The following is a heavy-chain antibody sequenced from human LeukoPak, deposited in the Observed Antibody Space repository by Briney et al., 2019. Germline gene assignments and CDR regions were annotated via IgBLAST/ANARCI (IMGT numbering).Heavy chain of an antibody. CDR3: VRGRAEPAVGTRVVYYYYMDG. CDR2: IYTSGST. D-gene: IGHD6-13*01. Sequence: PSETLSLTCTGSGGSISSGSYYWGWIRQPAGKGLEWVVRIYTSGSTNYNPSLKSRVTISVGTSKNPFSLKLSSVTAAATAVHYCVRGRAEPAVGTRVVYYYYMDGCGKGTTVTVSS. CDR1: GGSISSGSYY. J-gene: IGHJ6*03. V-gene: IGHV4-61*02.